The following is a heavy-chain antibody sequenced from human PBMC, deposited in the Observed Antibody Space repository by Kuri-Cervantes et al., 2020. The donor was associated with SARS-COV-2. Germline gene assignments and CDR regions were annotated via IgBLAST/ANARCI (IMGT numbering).Heavy chain of an antibody. V-gene: IGHV3-7*05. CDR2: IKQDGSEK. CDR1: GFTFSSYW. D-gene: IGHD1-26*01. CDR3: ARSKVGATTSYFDY. Sequence: GGSLRLSCAASGFTFSSYWMRWVRQAPGKGLEWVANIKQDGSEKYYVDSVKGRFTISRDNAKNSLYLQMNSLRAEDTAVYYCARSKVGATTSYFDYWGQGTLVTVSS. J-gene: IGHJ4*02.